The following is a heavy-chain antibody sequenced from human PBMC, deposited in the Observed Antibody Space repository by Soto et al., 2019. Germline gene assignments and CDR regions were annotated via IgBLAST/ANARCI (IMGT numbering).Heavy chain of an antibody. CDR1: GFTFSSYW. CDR3: ARDGGSGWYYYYYYGMDV. Sequence: GGSLRLSCAASGFTFSSYWMSWVRQAPGKGLEWVANIKQDGSEKYYVDSVKGRFTISRDNAKNSLYLQMNSLRAEDTAVYYCARDGGSGWYYYYYYGMDVWGQGTTVTVSS. V-gene: IGHV3-7*05. J-gene: IGHJ6*02. D-gene: IGHD6-19*01. CDR2: IKQDGSEK.